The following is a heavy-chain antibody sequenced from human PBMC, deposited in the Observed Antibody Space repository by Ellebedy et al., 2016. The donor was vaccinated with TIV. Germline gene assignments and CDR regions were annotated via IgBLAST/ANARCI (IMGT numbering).Heavy chain of an antibody. CDR3: ASSLMENEAVAGTAFFQY. CDR2: ISSSSSYI. D-gene: IGHD6-19*01. J-gene: IGHJ1*01. CDR1: GFTFSSYS. Sequence: PGGSLRLSCAASGFTFSSYSMNWVRQAPGKGLEWVSSISSSSSYIYYADSVKGRFTISRDNAKNSLYLQMNSLRAEDTDVYYCASSLMENEAVAGTAFFQYWGQGTLVTVSS. V-gene: IGHV3-21*01.